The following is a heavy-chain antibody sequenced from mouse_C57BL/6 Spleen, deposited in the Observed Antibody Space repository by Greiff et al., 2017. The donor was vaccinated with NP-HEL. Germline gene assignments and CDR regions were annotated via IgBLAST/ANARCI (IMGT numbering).Heavy chain of an antibody. CDR3: ARDCERYFDV. Sequence: EVKLQESGPGLVKPSQSLSLTCSVTGYSITSGYYWNWIRQFPGNKLEWMGYISYDGSNNYNPSLKNRISITRDTSKNKFFLKLNSVTTEDTATYYCARDCERYFDVWGTGTTGTVSS. J-gene: IGHJ1*03. V-gene: IGHV3-6*01. CDR2: ISYDGSN. CDR1: GYSITSGYY.